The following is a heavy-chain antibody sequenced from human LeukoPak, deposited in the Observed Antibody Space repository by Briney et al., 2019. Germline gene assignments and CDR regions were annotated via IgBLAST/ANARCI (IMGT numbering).Heavy chain of an antibody. CDR3: AKDRRWLQYYFDL. D-gene: IGHD5-24*01. V-gene: IGHV3-23*01. J-gene: IGHJ2*01. CDR2: ISGSGGST. Sequence: GGSLRLSCAASGFTFSSYGMSWVRQAPGKGLEWVSAISGSGGSTYYADSVKGRFTISRDNSKNTLYLQMNSLRAEDTAVYYCAKDRRWLQYYFDLWGRGTLVTVSS. CDR1: GFTFSSYG.